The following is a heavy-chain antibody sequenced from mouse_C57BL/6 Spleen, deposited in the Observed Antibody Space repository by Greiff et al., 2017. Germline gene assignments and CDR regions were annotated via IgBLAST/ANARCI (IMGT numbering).Heavy chain of an antibody. CDR3: TRPLYYYGSSYDD. V-gene: IGHV1-15*01. D-gene: IGHD1-1*01. CDR2: IDPETGGT. CDR1: GYTFTDYE. J-gene: IGHJ2*01. Sequence: VQLQQSGAELVRPGASVTLSCKASGYTFTDYEMHWVKQTPVHGLEWIGAIDPETGGTAYNQKFKGKAILTADRSSSTAYMELRSLTSEDSAVYYCTRPLYYYGSSYDDWGQGTTLTVSS.